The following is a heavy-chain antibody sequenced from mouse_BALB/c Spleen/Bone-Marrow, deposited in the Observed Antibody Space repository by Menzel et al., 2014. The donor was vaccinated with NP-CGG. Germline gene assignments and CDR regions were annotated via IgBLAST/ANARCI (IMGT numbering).Heavy chain of an antibody. CDR3: ARASVVPYYFDF. CDR2: ILXGSGTA. D-gene: IGHD1-1*01. J-gene: IGHJ2*01. CDR1: GYTFSNXW. Sequence: VQLQQSGAELMKPGASVKISCKATGYTFSNXWXDWVKQRPGHGLEWIGEILXGSGTANHNEKFKGKATFTADTSSNTAYMQLSSLTSEDSALYYCARASVVPYYFDFWGQGTTLTVSS. V-gene: IGHV1-9*01.